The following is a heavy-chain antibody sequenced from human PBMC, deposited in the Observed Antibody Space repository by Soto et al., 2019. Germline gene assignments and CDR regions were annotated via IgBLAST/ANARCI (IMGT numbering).Heavy chain of an antibody. D-gene: IGHD3-10*01. J-gene: IGHJ5*02. V-gene: IGHV4-30-4*01. Sequence: SETLSLTCIVSGGSISSGDYYWSWIRQPPGKGLEWIGYIYYSGSTYYSPSLKSRVTISIDTSKNQFSLKVSSVTAADTAVYYCARRRGSGSYYLNWFDPWGQGTLVTVSS. CDR3: ARRRGSGSYYLNWFDP. CDR1: GGSISSGDYY. CDR2: IYYSGST.